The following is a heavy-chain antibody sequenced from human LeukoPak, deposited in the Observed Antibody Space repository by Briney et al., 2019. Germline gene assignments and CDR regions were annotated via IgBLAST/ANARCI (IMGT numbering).Heavy chain of an antibody. CDR2: ISSSSTI. CDR3: ARDHDYSGGFDY. D-gene: IGHD4-11*01. V-gene: IGHV3-48*01. J-gene: IGHJ4*02. Sequence: GGSLRLSCAASGFTFSSYSMNWVRQAPGKGLEWVSYISSSSTIYYADSVKGRFTISRDNAKNSLYLQMNSLRAEDTAVYYCARDHDYSGGFDYWGQGTLVTVSS. CDR1: GFTFSSYS.